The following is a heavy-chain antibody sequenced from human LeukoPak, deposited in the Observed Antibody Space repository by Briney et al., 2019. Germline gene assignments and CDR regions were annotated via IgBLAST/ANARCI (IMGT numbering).Heavy chain of an antibody. CDR3: AKDLASQLGRGFYYYGMDV. Sequence: GGSLRLSCAASGFTFSSYAMSWVRQAPGKGLEWVSAISGSGGSTYYADSVKGRFTISRDNSKNTLYLQMNSLRAEDTAVYYCAKDLASQLGRGFYYYGMDVWAKGPRSPSP. D-gene: IGHD6-6*01. CDR2: ISGSGGST. V-gene: IGHV3-23*01. J-gene: IGHJ6*02. CDR1: GFTFSSYA.